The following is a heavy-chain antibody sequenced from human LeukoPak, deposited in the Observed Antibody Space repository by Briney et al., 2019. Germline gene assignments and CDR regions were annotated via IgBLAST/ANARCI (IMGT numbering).Heavy chain of an antibody. CDR2: ISGVSETT. CDR1: GFTFSTHA. Sequence: PGGSLGLSCAASGFTFSTHAMSWVRQAPGKGLEWVSGISGVSETTYYADSVRGRFTISRDNSKSTIYLQMNSLRAEDTAVYYCARGGGTWAAEYFQHWGQGTLVTVSS. J-gene: IGHJ1*01. D-gene: IGHD2-15*01. CDR3: ARGGGTWAAEYFQH. V-gene: IGHV3-23*01.